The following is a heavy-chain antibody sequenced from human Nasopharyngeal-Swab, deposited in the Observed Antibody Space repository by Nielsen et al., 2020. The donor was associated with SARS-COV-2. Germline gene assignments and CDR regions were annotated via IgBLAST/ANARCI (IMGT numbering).Heavy chain of an antibody. J-gene: IGHJ4*02. D-gene: IGHD6-19*01. CDR2: INPNSGGT. Sequence: WVRQAPGQGLEWMGRINPNSGGTNYAQKFQGRVTMTRDTSISTAYMELSRLRSDDTAVYYCARWDSNGWYAGFDYWGQGTLVTVSS. V-gene: IGHV1-2*06. CDR3: ARWDSNGWYAGFDY.